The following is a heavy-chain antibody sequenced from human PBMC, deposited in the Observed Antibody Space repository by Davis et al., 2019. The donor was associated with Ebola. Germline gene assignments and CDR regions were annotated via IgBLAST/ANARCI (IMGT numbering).Heavy chain of an antibody. V-gene: IGHV1-2*06. Sequence: ASVKVSCKASGYTFAAHYIHWVRQAPGQGREWMGRINPNFGGKIYAQKFQDRVTMTIDTSINPAYLELDKLRSYDTAVYYCARGHTYGRWDDWFGPWGQGNLVTVSS. CDR3: ARGHTYGRWDDWFGP. D-gene: IGHD5-18*01. J-gene: IGHJ5*02. CDR1: GYTFAAHY. CDR2: INPNFGGK.